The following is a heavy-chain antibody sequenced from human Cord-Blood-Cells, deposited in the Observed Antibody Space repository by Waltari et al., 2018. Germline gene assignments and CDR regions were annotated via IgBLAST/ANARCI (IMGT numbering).Heavy chain of an antibody. V-gene: IGHV4-39*01. CDR3: ARKALWYFDL. J-gene: IGHJ2*01. CDR2: IYYSEST. CDR1: GGSISSSSYY. Sequence: QLQLQESGPGLVKPSETLSLTCTVSGGSISSSSYYWGWIRQPPGKGLEWIGSIYYSESTNYNPPRKSRVTISVDTSKNQFSLKLSSVTAADTAVYYCARKALWYFDLWGRGTLVTVSS.